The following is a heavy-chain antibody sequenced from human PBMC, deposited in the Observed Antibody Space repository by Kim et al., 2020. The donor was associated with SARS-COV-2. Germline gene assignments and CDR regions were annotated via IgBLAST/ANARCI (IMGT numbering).Heavy chain of an antibody. CDR1: GGSISSSSYY. V-gene: IGHV4-39*01. CDR2: IYYSGST. CDR3: ARVRFSVFDY. J-gene: IGHJ4*02. D-gene: IGHD3-3*01. Sequence: SETLSLTCTVSGGSISSSSYYWGWIRQPPGKGLEWIGSIYYSGSTYYNPSLKSRVTISVDTSKNQFSLKLSSVTAADTAVYYCARVRFSVFDYWGQGTLVTVSS.